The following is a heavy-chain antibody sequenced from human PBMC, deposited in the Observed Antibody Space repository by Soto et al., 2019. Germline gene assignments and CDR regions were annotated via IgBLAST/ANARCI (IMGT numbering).Heavy chain of an antibody. CDR1: GFTFSSYG. Sequence: GGSLRLSCAASGFTFSSYGMHWVRQAPGKGLEWVAVIWYDGSNKYYADSVKGRFTISRDNSKNTLYLQMNSLRAEDTAVYYCARVSVDLYYYGMDVWGQGTTVTVSS. CDR2: IWYDGSNK. V-gene: IGHV3-33*01. CDR3: ARVSVDLYYYGMDV. D-gene: IGHD6-19*01. J-gene: IGHJ6*02.